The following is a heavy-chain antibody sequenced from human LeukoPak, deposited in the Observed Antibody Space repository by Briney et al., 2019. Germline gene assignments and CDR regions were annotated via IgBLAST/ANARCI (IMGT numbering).Heavy chain of an antibody. CDR3: ASLGGSGWYGYFQH. CDR1: GFTFSSYS. J-gene: IGHJ1*01. V-gene: IGHV3-48*02. CDR2: ISSSSSDI. D-gene: IGHD6-19*01. Sequence: GGSLRLSCAASGFTFSSYSMNWVRQAPGKGLEWVSYISSSSSDIYYAASVKGRFTISRDNAKNSLYLQMNSLRDEDTAVYYCASLGGSGWYGYFQHWGQGTLVTVSS.